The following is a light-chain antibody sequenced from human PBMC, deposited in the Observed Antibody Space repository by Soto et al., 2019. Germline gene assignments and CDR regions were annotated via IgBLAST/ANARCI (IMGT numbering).Light chain of an antibody. CDR2: DAS. CDR1: QAISSW. CDR3: QQTNSFPIT. J-gene: IGKJ1*01. Sequence: DIQMTQSPSSVSASVGDRVTITCRASQAISSWLAWYQQKPGKAPNLLIYDASSLHSGVPSRFSGSGSGTDFTLTISSLQPEDFATYYCQQTNSFPITFGQGTKVDIK. V-gene: IGKV1-12*01.